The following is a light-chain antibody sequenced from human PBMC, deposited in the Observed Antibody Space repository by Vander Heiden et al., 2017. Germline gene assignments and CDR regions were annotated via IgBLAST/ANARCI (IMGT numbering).Light chain of an antibody. CDR2: WAS. CDR3: QQYYSTPPT. CDR1: QSVLYSSNNKNY. Sequence: DIVMTHSPDSLSVCLAGRATINCHSSQSVLYSSNNKNYLAWYQQKPGQPPKLLIYWASTRESGVPDRFSGSGSGTDFTLTISSLQAEDVAVYYCQQYYSTPPTFGGGTKVEIK. J-gene: IGKJ4*01. V-gene: IGKV4-1*01.